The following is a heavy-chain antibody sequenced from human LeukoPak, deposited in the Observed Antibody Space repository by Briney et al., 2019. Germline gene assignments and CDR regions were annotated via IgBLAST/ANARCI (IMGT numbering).Heavy chain of an antibody. CDR3: ARLAAAPFQYFQH. CDR2: INHSGST. V-gene: IGHV4-34*01. Sequence: SETLSLTCAAYGGSFSGYYWSWIRQPPGKGLEWIGEINHSGSTNYNPSLKSRVTISVDTSKNQFSLKLSSVTAADTAVYYCARLAAAPFQYFQHWGQGTLVTVSS. D-gene: IGHD6-13*01. CDR1: GGSFSGYY. J-gene: IGHJ1*01.